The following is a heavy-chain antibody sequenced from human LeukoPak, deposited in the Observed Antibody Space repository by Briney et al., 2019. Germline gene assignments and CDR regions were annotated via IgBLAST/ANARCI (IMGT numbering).Heavy chain of an antibody. CDR2: ISGSGGST. D-gene: IGHD3-10*01. V-gene: IGHV3-23*01. CDR1: GFTFSSYA. Sequence: GGSLRLSCAASGFTFSSYAMSWVRQAPGKGLEWVSAISGSGGSTYYADSVKGRFTISRDNSKNTLYLQMNSLRAEDTAVYYCAREGSGGSGSYYNIRYYGMDVWGQGTTVTVSS. J-gene: IGHJ6*02. CDR3: AREGSGGSGSYYNIRYYGMDV.